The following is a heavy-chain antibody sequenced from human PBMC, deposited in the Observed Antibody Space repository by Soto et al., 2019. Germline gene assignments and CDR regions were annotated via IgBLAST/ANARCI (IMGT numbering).Heavy chain of an antibody. CDR2: VSGSGGST. CDR3: AKPEISFSWGNGPDY. Sequence: PGGSLRLSCAASGFTFGSYAMNWVRQAPGKGLEWVSAVSGSGGSTYYADSVKGRFTISRDNSKNTLYLQMNSLRAEDTAVYYCAKPEISFSWGNGPDYWGQGTLVTVSS. J-gene: IGHJ4*02. CDR1: GFTFGSYA. V-gene: IGHV3-23*01. D-gene: IGHD3-16*01.